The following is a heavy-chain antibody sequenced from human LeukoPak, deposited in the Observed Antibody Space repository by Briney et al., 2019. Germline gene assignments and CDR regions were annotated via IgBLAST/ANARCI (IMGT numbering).Heavy chain of an antibody. CDR2: INPNSGGT. V-gene: IGHV1-2*02. CDR3: ATNQYGDYTLGDY. D-gene: IGHD4-17*01. Sequence: ASVKVSCKVSGYTFTGYYIHWVRQAPGQGLEWMGWINPNSGGTNSAQKFQGRVTMTRDTSISTAYMELSSLRSDDTAVYYCATNQYGDYTLGDYWGQGTLVSVSS. J-gene: IGHJ4*02. CDR1: GYTFTGYY.